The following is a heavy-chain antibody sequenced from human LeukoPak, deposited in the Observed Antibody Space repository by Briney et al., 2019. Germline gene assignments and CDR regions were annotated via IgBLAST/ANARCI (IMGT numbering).Heavy chain of an antibody. Sequence: GASVKVSCKASGGTFSSYAISWVRQAPGQGLEWMGGIIPIFGTANYAQKLQGRVTMTTDTSTSTAYMELRSLRSDDTAVYYCARDCSSTSCRTTKYYYYGMDVWGQGTTVTVSS. CDR2: IIPIFGTA. CDR1: GGTFSSYA. V-gene: IGHV1-69*05. D-gene: IGHD2-2*01. J-gene: IGHJ6*02. CDR3: ARDCSSTSCRTTKYYYYGMDV.